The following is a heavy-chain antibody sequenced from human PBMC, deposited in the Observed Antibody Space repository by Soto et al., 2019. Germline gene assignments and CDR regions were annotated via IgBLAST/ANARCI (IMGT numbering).Heavy chain of an antibody. V-gene: IGHV3-30*18. Sequence: QVQLVESGGGVVQPGRSLRLSCAASGFTFSVYGMHWVRQAPGKGLEWVALVSYDGSIKYYADSVKGRFTISRDNSKNTLYLQMNSLRVEDTAVYYCAKDGSHLAVAGTSPTSYFHCLAVWGQGTTVTVSS. CDR3: AKDGSHLAVAGTSPTSYFHCLAV. D-gene: IGHD6-19*01. CDR1: GFTFSVYG. CDR2: VSYDGSIK. J-gene: IGHJ6*02.